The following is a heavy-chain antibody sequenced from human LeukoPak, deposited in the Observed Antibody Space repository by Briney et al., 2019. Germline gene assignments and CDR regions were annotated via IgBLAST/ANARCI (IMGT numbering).Heavy chain of an antibody. J-gene: IGHJ4*02. CDR3: ARFGYSYGFGGEGFDY. V-gene: IGHV4-38-2*02. CDR2: IYHSGST. Sequence: SETLSLTCTVSGYSISSGYYWGWIRQPPGKGLEWIGSIYHSGSTYYNPSLKSRVTISVDTSKNQFSLKLSSVTAADTAVYYCARFGYSYGFGGEGFDYWGQGTLVTVSS. D-gene: IGHD5-18*01. CDR1: GYSISSGYY.